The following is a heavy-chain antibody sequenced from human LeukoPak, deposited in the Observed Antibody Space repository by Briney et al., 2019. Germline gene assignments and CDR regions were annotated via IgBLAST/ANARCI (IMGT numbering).Heavy chain of an antibody. J-gene: IGHJ3*02. CDR3: ARARYSGNYYGAFDI. V-gene: IGHV3-48*02. CDR2: ISGSSSSI. CDR1: AFTFSSYT. Sequence: PGGSLRLSCAASAFTFSSYTMNWGRQAPGKGLEWVSYISGSSSSIYYAGAVRGRFTISRDNAKNSLFLQMSSLRDEDTALYYCARARYSGNYYGAFDIWGQGTLVTVSS. D-gene: IGHD1-26*01.